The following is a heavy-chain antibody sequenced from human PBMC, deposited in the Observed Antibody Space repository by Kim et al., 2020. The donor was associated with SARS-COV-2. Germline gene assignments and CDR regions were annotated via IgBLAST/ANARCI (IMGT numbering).Heavy chain of an antibody. V-gene: IGHV1-46*01. CDR1: GYTFTNYY. D-gene: IGHD3-10*01. J-gene: IGHJ5*02. Sequence: ASVKVSCKASGYTFTNYYIHWVRQAPGQGLEWMGIINPSDGSTGYAQKFQGRVTMTRDTSTSTVYMDLSSLRSEDTAVYYCVRGYYYGSGDWFDPWGQGTLVTVSS. CDR3: VRGYYYGSGDWFDP. CDR2: INPSDGST.